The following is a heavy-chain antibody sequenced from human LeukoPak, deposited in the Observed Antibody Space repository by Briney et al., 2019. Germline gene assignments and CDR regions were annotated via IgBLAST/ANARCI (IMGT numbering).Heavy chain of an antibody. CDR3: ARARGLPYFDY. Sequence: SGTLSLTCAVYGGSFSGYYWSWIRQPPGKGLEWIGEINHSGSTNYNPSLKSRVTISVDTSKNQFSLKLSSVTAADTAVYYCARARGLPYFDYWGQGTLVTVSS. V-gene: IGHV4-34*01. CDR1: GGSFSGYY. CDR2: INHSGST. J-gene: IGHJ4*02. D-gene: IGHD1-26*01.